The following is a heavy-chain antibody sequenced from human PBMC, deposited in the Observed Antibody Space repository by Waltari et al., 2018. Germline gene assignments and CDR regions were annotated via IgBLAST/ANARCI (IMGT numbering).Heavy chain of an antibody. J-gene: IGHJ4*02. V-gene: IGHV3-7*04. CDR2: INQDGSGT. Sequence: EVQLVESGGGLVQPGGSLRLSCAAPGFTLSSFWMSWARQAPGKGLEWVANINQDGSGTYYVDSVKGRFTISRDNAKNSVFVQMNSLRAEDTAVYYCQRGDYWGQGTLVTVSS. CDR1: GFTLSSFW. CDR3: QRGDY.